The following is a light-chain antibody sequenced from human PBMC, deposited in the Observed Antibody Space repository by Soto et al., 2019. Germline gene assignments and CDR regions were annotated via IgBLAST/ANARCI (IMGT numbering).Light chain of an antibody. V-gene: IGKV3-15*01. CDR2: NAS. Sequence: DILVTQCAATLSVSPGEGATLACRASHGVXTYLAWYQQRPGQAPRILXYNASTMATGSPARLSGSGSATEFTLTISSLHSEDFAVYYFQQYKNGPRTFGGGTKVDIK. CDR3: QQYKNGPRT. J-gene: IGKJ4*02. CDR1: HGVXTY.